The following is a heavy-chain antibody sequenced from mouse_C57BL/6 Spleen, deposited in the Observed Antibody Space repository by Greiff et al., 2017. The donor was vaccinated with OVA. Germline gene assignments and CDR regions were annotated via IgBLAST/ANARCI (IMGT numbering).Heavy chain of an antibody. CDR3: TRGTTVVAKYYAMDY. CDR1: GFNIKDYY. Sequence: SGAELVRPGASVKLSCTASGFNIKDYYMHWVKQRPEQGLEWIGRIDPEDGDTEYAPKFQGKATMTADTSSNTAYLQLSSLTSEDTAVYYCTRGTTVVAKYYAMDYWGQGTSVTVSS. CDR2: IDPEDGDT. D-gene: IGHD1-1*01. V-gene: IGHV14-1*01. J-gene: IGHJ4*01.